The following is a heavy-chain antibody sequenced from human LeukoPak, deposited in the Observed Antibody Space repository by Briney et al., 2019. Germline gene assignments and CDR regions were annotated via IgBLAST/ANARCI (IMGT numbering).Heavy chain of an antibody. Sequence: PGRSLRLSCAASGFTFSSYAMHWVRQAPGKGLEWVAVISYGGSNKYYADSVKGRFTISRDNSKNTLYLQMNSLRAEDTAVYYCARDLVVVTAIGDHDAFDIWGQGTMVTVSS. CDR3: ARDLVVVTAIGDHDAFDI. CDR1: GFTFSSYA. J-gene: IGHJ3*02. D-gene: IGHD2-21*02. V-gene: IGHV3-30*04. CDR2: ISYGGSNK.